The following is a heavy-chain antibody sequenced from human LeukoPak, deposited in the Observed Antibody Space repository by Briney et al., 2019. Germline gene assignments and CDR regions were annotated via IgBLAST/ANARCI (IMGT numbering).Heavy chain of an antibody. D-gene: IGHD1-26*01. Sequence: GRSLRLSCAASGFTFDDYAMHWVRQAPGKGLEWVSGISWNSGSIGYADSVKGRFTISRDNAKNSLYLQMNSLRAEDTASYYCAKDWSGIVGDHAECYFDYWGQGTLVTVSS. CDR2: ISWNSGSI. CDR1: GFTFDDYA. V-gene: IGHV3-9*01. CDR3: AKDWSGIVGDHAECYFDY. J-gene: IGHJ4*02.